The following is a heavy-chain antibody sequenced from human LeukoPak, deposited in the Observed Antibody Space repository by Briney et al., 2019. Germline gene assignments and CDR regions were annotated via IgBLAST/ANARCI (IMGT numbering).Heavy chain of an antibody. J-gene: IGHJ5*02. Sequence: GESLKISCRGSGYSFGNYWIAWVRQMPGKGLEWMGIVYPGDSSTKYSPSFQGQVTISVDRSINTAYLQWSSLTASDTAMYYCARLTDYYDSSGYYRNYNWFDHWGQGTLVTVSS. V-gene: IGHV5-51*01. CDR2: VYPGDSST. D-gene: IGHD3-22*01. CDR1: GYSFGNYW. CDR3: ARLTDYYDSSGYYRNYNWFDH.